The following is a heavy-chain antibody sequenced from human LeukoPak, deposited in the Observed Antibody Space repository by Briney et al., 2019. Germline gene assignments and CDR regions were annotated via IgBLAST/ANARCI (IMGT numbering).Heavy chain of an antibody. D-gene: IGHD1-20*01. V-gene: IGHV1-2*02. J-gene: IGHJ3*02. CDR2: INPNSGGT. Sequence: ASVKVSCKASGYTFIGYFMHWVRQAPGQGLEWMGWINPNSGGTNYVQKFQGRVTMTRDTSSTTTYMELGRLTSDDTAMYYCASRYNWNDFQSNAFDIWGQGTMVTVSS. CDR3: ASRYNWNDFQSNAFDI. CDR1: GYTFIGYF.